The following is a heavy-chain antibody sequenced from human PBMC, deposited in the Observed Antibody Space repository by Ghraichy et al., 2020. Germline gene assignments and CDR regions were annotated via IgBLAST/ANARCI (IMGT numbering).Heavy chain of an antibody. D-gene: IGHD3-16*01. J-gene: IGHJ4*02. CDR3: VKDHVRGGSLGERRYDH. CDR2: ISKSGGDT. CDR1: GFTFDIYG. Sequence: GGSLRLSCVASGFTFDIYGMTWVRQIPGKGLEWVSSISKSGGDTYYGDSARGRFIVSRDNSRNTFYLQMNSLRREDTALYYCVKDHVRGGSLGERRYDHGGQGSLLTASS. V-gene: IGHV3-23*01.